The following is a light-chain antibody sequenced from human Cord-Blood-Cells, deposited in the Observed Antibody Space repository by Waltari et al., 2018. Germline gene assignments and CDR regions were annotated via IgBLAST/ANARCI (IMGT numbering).Light chain of an antibody. V-gene: IGLV2-23*01. Sequence: QSALTQPASVSGSPGQSITISCTGPSSDVGSYNFVSWYQQHPGKAPKLMIYEGSKRPSGVSNRFSGSKSGNTASLTISGLQAEDEADYYCCSYAGSSTYWVFGGGTKLTVL. J-gene: IGLJ3*02. CDR2: EGS. CDR3: CSYAGSSTYWV. CDR1: SSDVGSYNF.